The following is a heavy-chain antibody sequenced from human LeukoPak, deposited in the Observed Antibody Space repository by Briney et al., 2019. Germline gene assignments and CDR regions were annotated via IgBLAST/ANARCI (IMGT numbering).Heavy chain of an antibody. CDR1: GFTVSSSY. D-gene: IGHD2-2*01. Sequence: GGSLRLSRAASGFTVSSSYISWVRQAPGKGLEWVSAIYSGGTTYYADSVKGRFTISRDNSKNMLYLLMNSLRAEDTAMYHCARQTGESTNFDNWGQGTLVTVSS. J-gene: IGHJ4*02. CDR3: ARQTGESTNFDN. CDR2: IYSGGTT. V-gene: IGHV3-66*04.